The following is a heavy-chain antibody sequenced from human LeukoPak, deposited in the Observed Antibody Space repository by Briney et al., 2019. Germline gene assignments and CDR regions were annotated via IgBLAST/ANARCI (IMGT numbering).Heavy chain of an antibody. Sequence: SVKVSCKASGGTFSSYAISWVRQAPGRGLEWMGGIIPIFGTANYAQKLQGRVTITADESTSTAYMELSSLRSEDTAVYYCARSYYYGSGSSRFYFDYWGQGTLVTVSS. CDR2: IIPIFGTA. CDR1: GGTFSSYA. V-gene: IGHV1-69*13. CDR3: ARSYYYGSGSSRFYFDY. J-gene: IGHJ4*02. D-gene: IGHD3-10*01.